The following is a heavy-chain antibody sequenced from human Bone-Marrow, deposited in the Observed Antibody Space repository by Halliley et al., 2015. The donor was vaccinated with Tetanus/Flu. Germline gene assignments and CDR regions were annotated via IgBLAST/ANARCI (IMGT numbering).Heavy chain of an antibody. J-gene: IGHJ4*02. CDR2: IKQDGTVK. CDR3: ARKGLPDY. Sequence: GLGWVANIKQDGTVKYYVDSVKGRFTISRDNAKNSLYLQMNSLRVEDTALYYCARKGLPDYWGQGTLVTVSS. V-gene: IGHV3-7*01.